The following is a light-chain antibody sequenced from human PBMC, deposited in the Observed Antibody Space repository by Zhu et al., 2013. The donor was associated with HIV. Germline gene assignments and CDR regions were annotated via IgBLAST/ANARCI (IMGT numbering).Light chain of an antibody. CDR1: QSFSSY. V-gene: IGKV3-11*01. J-gene: IGKJ4*01. CDR2: DTS. CDR3: QQRSNWPLT. Sequence: EIVLTQSPGTLSLFPGDRATLSCRASQSFSSYLAWYQQKPGQPPRLLIYDTSNRATGIPARFSGSGSGTDFTLTISSLEPEDFAVYYCQQRSNWPLTFGGGTKVEI.